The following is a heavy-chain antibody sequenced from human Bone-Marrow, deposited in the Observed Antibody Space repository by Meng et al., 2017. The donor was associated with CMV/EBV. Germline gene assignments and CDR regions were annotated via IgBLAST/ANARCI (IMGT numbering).Heavy chain of an antibody. V-gene: IGHV3-13*01. CDR1: GFTFSSYD. J-gene: IGHJ6*02. D-gene: IGHD1-14*01. CDR2: IGTAGDT. CDR3: AKGTGDLEKYALDV. Sequence: GGSLRLSCAASGFTFSSYDMHWVRQATGKGLEWVSAIGTAGDTYYPGSVKGRFTISRDNSKNTLYLQMNSLRPEDTAVYYCAKGTGDLEKYALDVWGQGTTVTVSS.